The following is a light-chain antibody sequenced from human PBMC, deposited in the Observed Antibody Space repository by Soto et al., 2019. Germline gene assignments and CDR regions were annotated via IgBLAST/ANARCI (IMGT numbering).Light chain of an antibody. J-gene: IGLJ1*01. V-gene: IGLV2-14*03. CDR1: NSDVGIYDF. CDR3: ISYTSDDGRYV. Sequence: QSALTQPASVSGTPGQSITISCTGSNSDVGIYDFVSWYQHHPGRAPKLIVSDVSHRPSGVSNRFSGSKSGHTASLTISGLQSEDEADYYYISYTSDDGRYVFGTGTKLTVL. CDR2: DVS.